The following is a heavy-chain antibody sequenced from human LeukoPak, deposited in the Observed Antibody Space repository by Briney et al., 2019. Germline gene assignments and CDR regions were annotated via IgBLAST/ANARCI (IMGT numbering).Heavy chain of an antibody. D-gene: IGHD2-2*01. CDR2: IHTSSTFT. Sequence: GGSLRLSCAASGFSFSDYHMSWGRQARGKGLEWISFIHTSSTFTYYAGSVKGRFTISRDDAKNSLFLQMNSLRADDTAVYYCARDMSAAERAMDVWGQGTTVTVSS. CDR1: GFSFSDYH. V-gene: IGHV3-11*05. CDR3: ARDMSAAERAMDV. J-gene: IGHJ6*02.